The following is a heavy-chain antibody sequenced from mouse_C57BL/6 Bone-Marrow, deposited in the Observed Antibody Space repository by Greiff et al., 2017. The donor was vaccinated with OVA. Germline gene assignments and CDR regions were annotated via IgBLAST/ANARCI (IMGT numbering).Heavy chain of an antibody. CDR3: ARPYSNYVPWFAY. D-gene: IGHD2-5*01. J-gene: IGHJ3*01. Sequence: VQLQQSGAELARPGASVKLSCKASGYTFTSYGISWVKQRTGQGLEWIGEIYPRSGNTYYNEKFKGKATLTADKSSSTAYMELRSLTSEDSAVYVCARPYSNYVPWFAYWGQGTLVTVSA. CDR1: GYTFTSYG. V-gene: IGHV1-81*01. CDR2: IYPRSGNT.